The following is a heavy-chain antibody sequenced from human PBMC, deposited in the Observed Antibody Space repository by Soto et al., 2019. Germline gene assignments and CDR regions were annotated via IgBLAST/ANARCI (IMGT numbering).Heavy chain of an antibody. V-gene: IGHV1-18*01. J-gene: IGHJ3*02. CDR1: GYNFTSYG. CDR3: ARDLYYSSGRYFDHDAFDI. Sequence: QVQLVQSGADVKKPGASVKGSCKASGYNFTSYGISLVRQAPGQGLEWMVWISPHNDRTKYARRFQERVTMTTETPTSTVYMELGSLRSDDTAVYYCARDLYYSSGRYFDHDAFDIWGQGTGVTVSS. CDR2: ISPHNDRT. D-gene: IGHD6-19*01.